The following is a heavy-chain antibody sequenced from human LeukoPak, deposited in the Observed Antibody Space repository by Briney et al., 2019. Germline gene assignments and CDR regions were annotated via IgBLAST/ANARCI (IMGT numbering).Heavy chain of an antibody. CDR2: ISSSSSYI. J-gene: IGHJ4*02. CDR3: AKTPSYYYDSSGYYSVLGY. V-gene: IGHV3-21*04. Sequence: PGGSLRLSCAASGFTFSSYSMNWVRQAPGKGLEWVSSISSSSSYIYYADSVKGRFTISRDNSKNTLYLQMNSLRAEDTAVYYCAKTPSYYYDSSGYYSVLGYWGQGTLVTVSS. CDR1: GFTFSSYS. D-gene: IGHD3-22*01.